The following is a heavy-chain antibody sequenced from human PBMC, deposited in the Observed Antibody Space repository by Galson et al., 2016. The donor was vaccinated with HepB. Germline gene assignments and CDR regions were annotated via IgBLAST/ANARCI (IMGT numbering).Heavy chain of an antibody. J-gene: IGHJ4*02. Sequence: SLRLSCAASGFTFSNYSMNWVRQAPGKGPEWVSSISSSNTYIYYADSVKGRFTISRDNAKNSLYLQMSSLRVEDTAVYYCAREPPYCSSTSCQIDYWGQGTLVTVSS. CDR2: ISSSNTYI. CDR1: GFTFSNYS. V-gene: IGHV3-21*01. D-gene: IGHD2-2*01. CDR3: AREPPYCSSTSCQIDY.